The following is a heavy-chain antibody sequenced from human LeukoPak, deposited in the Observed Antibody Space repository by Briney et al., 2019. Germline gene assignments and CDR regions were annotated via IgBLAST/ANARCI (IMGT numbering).Heavy chain of an antibody. D-gene: IGHD3-10*01. Sequence: SVKVSCKASGGTFSSYAISWVRQAPGQGLEWMGGIIPIFGTANYAQKFQGRVTITADESTSTAYMELSSLRSEDTAVYYCAREDTMVRGVISYWGQGTLVIVSS. CDR1: GGTFSSYA. CDR2: IIPIFGTA. V-gene: IGHV1-69*13. J-gene: IGHJ4*02. CDR3: AREDTMVRGVISY.